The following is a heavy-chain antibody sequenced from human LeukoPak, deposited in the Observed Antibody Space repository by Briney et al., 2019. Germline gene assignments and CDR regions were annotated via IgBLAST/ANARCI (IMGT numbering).Heavy chain of an antibody. D-gene: IGHD3-10*01. Sequence: PSETLSLTCAVYGGSFSGYYWSWIRQPPGKGLEWIGEINHSGSTNYNPSLKSRVTISVDTSKNQFSLKLSSVTAADTAVYYCAREDSGSYHNFYYFYMDVWGKGTTVTISS. CDR3: AREDSGSYHNFYYFYMDV. J-gene: IGHJ6*03. CDR1: GGSFSGYY. CDR2: INHSGST. V-gene: IGHV4-34*01.